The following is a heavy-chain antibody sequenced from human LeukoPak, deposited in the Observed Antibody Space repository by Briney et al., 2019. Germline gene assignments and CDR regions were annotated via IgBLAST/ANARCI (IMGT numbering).Heavy chain of an antibody. D-gene: IGHD3/OR15-3a*01. CDR1: GFTFSSYS. CDR3: ASNRPNLNYFDY. J-gene: IGHJ4*02. V-gene: IGHV3-21*01. CDR2: ISSSSSYI. Sequence: GGSLRRSCAASGFTFSSYSMNWVRQAPGKGLEWVSSISSSSSYIYYADSVKGRFTISRDNAKNSLYLQMNGLRAEDTAVYYCASNRPNLNYFDYWGQGTLVTVSS.